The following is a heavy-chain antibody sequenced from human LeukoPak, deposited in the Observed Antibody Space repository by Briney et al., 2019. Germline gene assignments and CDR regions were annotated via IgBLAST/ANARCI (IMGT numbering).Heavy chain of an antibody. CDR1: GFTVSSNY. D-gene: IGHD1-14*01. J-gene: IGHJ4*02. Sequence: GGSLRLSCAASGFTVSSNYMSWVRQAPGKGLEWVSVIYSGGSIYYADSVTGRFTISRDNSKNTLYLQVNSLRAEDTAVYYCAKDPPGPGFSYYFDYWGQGTLVTVSS. CDR3: AKDPPGPGFSYYFDY. V-gene: IGHV3-53*01. CDR2: IYSGGSI.